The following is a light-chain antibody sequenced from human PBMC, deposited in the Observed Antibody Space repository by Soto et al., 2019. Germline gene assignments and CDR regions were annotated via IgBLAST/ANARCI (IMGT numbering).Light chain of an antibody. Sequence: DTQMTQSPASLSASVGDRVTITCQASQDIYNYLNWYQQKPGRAPKLLINDASNLETGVPSRFSGSGSGTDFTFTIISLQPDDIATYYCQQYDNLPLTFGGGTRVEIK. CDR3: QQYDNLPLT. CDR2: DAS. J-gene: IGKJ4*01. CDR1: QDIYNY. V-gene: IGKV1-33*01.